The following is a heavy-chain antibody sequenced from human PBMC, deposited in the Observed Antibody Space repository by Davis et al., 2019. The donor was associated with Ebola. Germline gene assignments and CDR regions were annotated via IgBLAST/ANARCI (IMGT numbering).Heavy chain of an antibody. CDR2: IIPIFGTA. CDR3: ARMGYCSSTSCYAVYYYYYGMDV. V-gene: IGHV1-69*06. D-gene: IGHD2-2*01. Sequence: AASAKVSCNASGGTFSSYASSCVRHAPGQGLEWMGGIIPIFGTANYAQTFQGRVTITADKSTSTAYMVLCSLRSEDTAVYYCARMGYCSSTSCYAVYYYYYGMDVWGQGTTVTVSS. J-gene: IGHJ6*02. CDR1: GGTFSSYA.